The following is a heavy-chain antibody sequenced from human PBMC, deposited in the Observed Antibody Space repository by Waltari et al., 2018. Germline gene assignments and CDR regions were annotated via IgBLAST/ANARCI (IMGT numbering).Heavy chain of an antibody. CDR3: ARGGNNGDFYYFEY. CDR2: IHHRGST. J-gene: IGHJ4*02. D-gene: IGHD4-17*01. Sequence: QVQLQESGPGLVKPSETLSLTCTVSGYSITSGYYWGWLRQPPGKGLEWIGSIHHRGSTYYNPSLNSRVTLAVDTSKNQFSLKLTSVTAADTAVYYCARGGNNGDFYYFEYWGQGTLVTVSS. V-gene: IGHV4-38-2*02. CDR1: GYSITSGYY.